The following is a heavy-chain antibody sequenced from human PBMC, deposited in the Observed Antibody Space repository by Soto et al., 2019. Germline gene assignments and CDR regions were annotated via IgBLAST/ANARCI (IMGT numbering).Heavy chain of an antibody. CDR3: ARRLATTVSALGY. CDR2: ISENGDRQ. J-gene: IGHJ4*02. CDR1: GLTFTSSS. D-gene: IGHD4-17*01. Sequence: QVQLVPSGGGVVQAGNSLSLSCTASGLTFTSSSFHWVRQAPGKGLEWVAVISENGDRQYSTESVRGRFLISRDSSKNTVYLQMNSLRPEDTGVYFCARRLATTVSALGYWGQGALVTVSS. V-gene: IGHV3-30-3*01.